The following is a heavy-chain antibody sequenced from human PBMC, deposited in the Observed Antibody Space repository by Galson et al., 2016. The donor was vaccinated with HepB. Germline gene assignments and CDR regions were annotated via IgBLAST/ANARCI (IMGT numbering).Heavy chain of an antibody. J-gene: IGHJ6*02. D-gene: IGHD6-19*01. CDR3: ARGGQWLVRSPGQIYAMDV. CDR2: FIPLFHTP. Sequence: SVKVSCKASGVTFSNYAINWVRQAPGQGLEWMGGFIPLFHTPIYAQKFQGRITITADESTSTSYMELRSLKSGDTALYYCARGGQWLVRSPGQIYAMDVWGQGTAVTVSS. CDR1: GVTFSNYA. V-gene: IGHV1-69*13.